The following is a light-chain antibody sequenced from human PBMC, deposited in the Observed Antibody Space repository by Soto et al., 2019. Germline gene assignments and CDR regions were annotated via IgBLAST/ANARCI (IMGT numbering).Light chain of an antibody. CDR2: AAS. Sequence: DIQMTQSPSSLSASVGGRVTITCRASQSISSYLNWYQQKPGKAPKLLIYAASTLQSGVPSRFSGSGSGTEFTLTISSLQPEDFATYYCQQLNSYPLTFGGGTKVDIK. CDR1: QSISSY. CDR3: QQLNSYPLT. V-gene: IGKV1-9*01. J-gene: IGKJ4*01.